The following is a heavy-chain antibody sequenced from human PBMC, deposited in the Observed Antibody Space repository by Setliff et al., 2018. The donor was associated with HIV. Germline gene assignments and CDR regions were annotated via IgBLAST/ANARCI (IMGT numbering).Heavy chain of an antibody. CDR3: ARDRPGMDCTTTSCYAPFDY. V-gene: IGHV1-18*01. CDR2: ISAYTGNR. D-gene: IGHD2-2*01. J-gene: IGHJ4*02. Sequence: ASVKVSCKASGYTFSDYGISWVRQAPGQGPEWVGWISAYTGNRNYTQKLQGRVIMTTQRSTSTAYMELRSLRSDDTAVYYCARDRPGMDCTTTSCYAPFDYWGQGTLVT. CDR1: GYTFSDYG.